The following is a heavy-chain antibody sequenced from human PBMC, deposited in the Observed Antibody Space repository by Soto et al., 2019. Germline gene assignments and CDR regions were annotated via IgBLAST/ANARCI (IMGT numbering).Heavy chain of an antibody. CDR3: ARDDYGDYSLDY. CDR2: IYSATNA. V-gene: IGHV3-66*01. J-gene: IGHJ4*02. D-gene: IGHD4-17*01. Sequence: EVQLVESGGGLVQPGGSLRLSCAASGFTVSSNSMSWVRQAPGKGLEWVSVIYSATNAHHAHSVKGRFTISRDNSKNTLYLQMNSLRAEDTAVYYCARDDYGDYSLDYWGQGTLVTVSS. CDR1: GFTVSSNS.